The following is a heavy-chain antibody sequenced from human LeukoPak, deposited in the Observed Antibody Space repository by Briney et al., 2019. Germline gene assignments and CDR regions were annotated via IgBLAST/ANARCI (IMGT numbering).Heavy chain of an antibody. CDR2: IIPIFGTA. D-gene: IGHD4-17*01. CDR1: GGTFSSYA. Sequence: SVKVSCKASGGTFSSYAISWVRQAPGQGLEWMGGIIPIFGTANYAQKFQGRVTITADESTSTAYMELSSLRSEDTAVYYCARGTTVTPYNWFDPWGQGTLVTASS. CDR3: ARGTTVTPYNWFDP. J-gene: IGHJ5*02. V-gene: IGHV1-69*13.